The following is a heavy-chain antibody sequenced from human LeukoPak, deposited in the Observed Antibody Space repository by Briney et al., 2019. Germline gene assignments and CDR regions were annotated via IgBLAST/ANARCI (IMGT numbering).Heavy chain of an antibody. V-gene: IGHV4-30-4*01. CDR3: ARGGGATNFVN. Sequence: SQTLSLTCTVSGHSVNSGDYYWTWLRQPPGKGLEWIGYIYYTESIYYSSSLESRLTISIDTSKNQCSLRLSSVTAADTAVYYCARGGGATNFVNWGQRSLVTVSS. J-gene: IGHJ4*02. D-gene: IGHD5-24*01. CDR2: IYYTESI. CDR1: GHSVNSGDYY.